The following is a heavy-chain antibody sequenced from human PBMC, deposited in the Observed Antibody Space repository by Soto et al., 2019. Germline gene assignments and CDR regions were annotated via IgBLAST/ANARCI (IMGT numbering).Heavy chain of an antibody. CDR3: TRTGSMDV. Sequence: GASVKVSWKASGYTFTSYYMHWVRQAPGQGLEWMGIITPRGGSASYAQKFQGRVTMTRDTSTSTVYMELSSLRSEDTAVYYCTRTGSMDVWGQGTTVTVSS. CDR1: GYTFTSYY. J-gene: IGHJ6*02. CDR2: ITPRGGSA. V-gene: IGHV1-46*03.